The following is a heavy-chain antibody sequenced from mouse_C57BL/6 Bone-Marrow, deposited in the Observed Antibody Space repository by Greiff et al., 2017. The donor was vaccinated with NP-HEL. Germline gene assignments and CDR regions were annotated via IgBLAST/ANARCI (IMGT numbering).Heavy chain of an antibody. CDR3: ARRAYSAWFAY. D-gene: IGHD6-5*01. J-gene: IGHJ3*01. V-gene: IGHV5-6*01. CDR2: ISSGGSYT. Sequence: EVQVVESGGDLVKPGGSLKLSCAASGFTFSSYGMSWVRQTPDKRLEWVATISSGGSYTYYPDSVKGRFTISRDNAKNTLYLQMSSLKSEDTAMYYCARRAYSAWFAYWGQGTLVTVSA. CDR1: GFTFSSYG.